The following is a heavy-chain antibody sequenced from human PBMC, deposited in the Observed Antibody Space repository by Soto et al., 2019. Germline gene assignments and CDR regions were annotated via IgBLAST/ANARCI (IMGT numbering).Heavy chain of an antibody. CDR2: IYYSGST. CDR1: GGSISSGGYY. Sequence: SETLSLTCTVSGGSISSGGYYWSWIRQHPGKGLEWIGYIYYSGSTYYNPSLKSRVTISVGTSKNQFSLKLSSVTAADTAVYYCARDSSCSSTSCYADYYYGMDVWGQGTTVTVSS. D-gene: IGHD2-2*01. J-gene: IGHJ6*02. V-gene: IGHV4-31*03. CDR3: ARDSSCSSTSCYADYYYGMDV.